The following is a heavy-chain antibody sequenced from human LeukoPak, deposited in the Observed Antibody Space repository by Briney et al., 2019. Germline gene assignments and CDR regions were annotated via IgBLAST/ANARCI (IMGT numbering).Heavy chain of an antibody. D-gene: IGHD6-13*01. Sequence: SETLSLTCTVSGDSISNSNYDWSWIRQPAGKGLEWIGRIYTSGSTNYNPSLKSRVTISVDTSKNQFSLKLSSVTAADTAVYYCARAYSSSDNWFDPWGQGTLVTVSS. J-gene: IGHJ5*02. V-gene: IGHV4-61*02. CDR2: IYTSGST. CDR1: GDSISNSNYD. CDR3: ARAYSSSDNWFDP.